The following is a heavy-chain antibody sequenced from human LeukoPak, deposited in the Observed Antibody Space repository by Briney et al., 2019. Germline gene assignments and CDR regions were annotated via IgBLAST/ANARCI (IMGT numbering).Heavy chain of an antibody. Sequence: TGGSLRLSCAASGFTFSSYGMHWVRQAPGRGLEWVAVIWNDGSHKYYADSVKGRFTISRDNSKNTQYLQTNSLRAEDTAVYYCARLSGYEKGYVFDIWGQGTMVTVSS. D-gene: IGHD5-12*01. J-gene: IGHJ3*02. CDR3: ARLSGYEKGYVFDI. CDR2: IWNDGSHK. V-gene: IGHV3-33*01. CDR1: GFTFSSYG.